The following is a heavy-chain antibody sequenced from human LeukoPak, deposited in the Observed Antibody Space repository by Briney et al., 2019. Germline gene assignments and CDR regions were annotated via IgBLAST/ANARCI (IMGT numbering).Heavy chain of an antibody. CDR2: IYLDDSDA. V-gene: IGHV5-51*01. CDR3: ARQRDGYINDAFDI. J-gene: IGHJ3*02. CDR1: GYRFTNYW. Sequence: GESLKISCKSSGYRFTNYWIGWVRQMPGKGLEWMGVIYLDDSDARYSPSFQGQVTMSADKSISTAYLQWSSVMASDTAIYYCARQRDGYINDAFDIWGQGTMVTVSS. D-gene: IGHD5-24*01.